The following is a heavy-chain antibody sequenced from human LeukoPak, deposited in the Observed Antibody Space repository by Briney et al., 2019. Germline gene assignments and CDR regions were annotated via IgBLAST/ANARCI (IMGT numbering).Heavy chain of an antibody. V-gene: IGHV1-8*01. CDR1: GYTFTSYD. D-gene: IGHD3-3*01. J-gene: IGHJ6*02. CDR3: ARGPRFLEWSYPTYYYYGMDV. Sequence: ASVKVSCKGSGYTFTSYDIKWVRHGNGQGLEWVGWMNPNSGDTGYAQKFQGRGSMTRYTSISTAYMELSSLRSEDTAVYYCARGPRFLEWSYPTYYYYGMDVWGQGTTVTVSS. CDR2: MNPNSGDT.